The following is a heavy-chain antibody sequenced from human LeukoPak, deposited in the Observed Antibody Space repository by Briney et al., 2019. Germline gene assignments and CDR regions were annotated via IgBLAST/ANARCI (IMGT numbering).Heavy chain of an antibody. D-gene: IGHD6-13*01. CDR3: AREGYSSSWPYYYYYMDV. J-gene: IGHJ6*03. CDR2: ISSSSSYI. CDR1: GFTFSSYS. V-gene: IGHV3-21*01. Sequence: PGGSLRLSCAASGFTFSSYSMNWVRQAPGKGLEWVSSISSSSSYIYYADSVKGRFTISRDNAKNSLYLQMNSLRAEDTAVYYCAREGYSSSWPYYYYYMDVWGKGTTVTVSS.